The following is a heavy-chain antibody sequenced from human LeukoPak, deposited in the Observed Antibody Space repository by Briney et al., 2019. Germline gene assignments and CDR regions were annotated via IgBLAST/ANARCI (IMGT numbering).Heavy chain of an antibody. V-gene: IGHV2-5*01. CDR2: IYWNDDK. Sequence: SGPTLVNPTQTLTLTCTFSGFSLSTSGVGVGWIRQPPGKALEWLALIYWNDDKRYSPSLKSRLTITKDTSKNQVVLTMTNMDPVDTATYYCAHNVDYYDSSGYYQYCFDYWGQGTLVTVSS. D-gene: IGHD3-22*01. J-gene: IGHJ4*02. CDR3: AHNVDYYDSSGYYQYCFDY. CDR1: GFSLSTSGVG.